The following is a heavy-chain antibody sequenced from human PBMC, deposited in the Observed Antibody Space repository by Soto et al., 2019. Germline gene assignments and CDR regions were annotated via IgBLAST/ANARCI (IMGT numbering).Heavy chain of an antibody. CDR2: IIPILGIA. Sequence: ASVKVSCKASGGTFSSYTISWVRQAPGQGLEWMGRIIPILGIANYAQKFQGRVTITADKSTSTAYMELSSLRSEDTAVYYCAREIIVVVPAPSHWFDPWGQGTLVTVSS. CDR3: AREIIVVVPAPSHWFDP. CDR1: GGTFSSYT. V-gene: IGHV1-69*04. D-gene: IGHD2-2*01. J-gene: IGHJ5*02.